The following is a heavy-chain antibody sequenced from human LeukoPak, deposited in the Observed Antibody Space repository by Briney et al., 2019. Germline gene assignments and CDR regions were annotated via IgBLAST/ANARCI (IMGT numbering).Heavy chain of an antibody. D-gene: IGHD1-26*01. CDR3: ARLYLPNGSYPFDP. CDR1: GYSFTSYW. V-gene: IGHV5-51*01. Sequence: GESLKISCKGSGYSFTSYWIAWVRQMPGKGLEWMGIIYPGDSDTRYSPCFQGQVTLSADKSISTAYLQWSSLKASDTAMYYCARLYLPNGSYPFDPWGQGTLVTVSS. J-gene: IGHJ5*02. CDR2: IYPGDSDT.